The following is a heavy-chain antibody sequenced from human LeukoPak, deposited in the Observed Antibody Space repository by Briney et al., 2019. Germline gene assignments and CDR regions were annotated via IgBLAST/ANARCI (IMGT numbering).Heavy chain of an antibody. CDR3: ARDRRGYSYGYPFDY. D-gene: IGHD5-18*01. Sequence: GGSLRLSCAASGFTFSSYSMNWVRQAPGKGLEWVSSISSSSSYIYYADSVKGRFTISRDNAKNSLYLQMNSLRAEDTAVYYCARDRRGYSYGYPFDYWGQGTLVTVSS. CDR2: ISSSSSYI. V-gene: IGHV3-21*01. CDR1: GFTFSSYS. J-gene: IGHJ4*02.